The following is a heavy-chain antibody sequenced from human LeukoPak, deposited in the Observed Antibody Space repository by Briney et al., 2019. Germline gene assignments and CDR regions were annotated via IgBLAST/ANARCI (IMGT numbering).Heavy chain of an antibody. D-gene: IGHD4-17*01. Sequence: GASVKVSCKASGFTFTSSAMQWVRQARGQRLEWIGWIVVGSGNTNYAQKFQERVTITRDMSTSTAYMELSSLRSEDTAVYYCAALPGYGDYGSYYYYYMDVWGKGTTVTVSS. CDR1: GFTFTSSA. CDR3: AALPGYGDYGSYYYYYMDV. CDR2: IVVGSGNT. V-gene: IGHV1-58*02. J-gene: IGHJ6*03.